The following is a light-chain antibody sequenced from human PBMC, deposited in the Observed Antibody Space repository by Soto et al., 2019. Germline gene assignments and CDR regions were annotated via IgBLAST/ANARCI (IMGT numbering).Light chain of an antibody. CDR2: EVN. Sequence: QSALTQPPSASGSPGQSVTISCTATSSDVGAYNYVSWYQQHPGKAPKLMIYEVNKRPSGVPDRFSGSKSGNTASLTVSGLQTDDEADHYCSSHSGSNLVIFGGGTKLTVL. J-gene: IGLJ2*01. CDR1: SSDVGAYNY. CDR3: SSHSGSNLVI. V-gene: IGLV2-8*01.